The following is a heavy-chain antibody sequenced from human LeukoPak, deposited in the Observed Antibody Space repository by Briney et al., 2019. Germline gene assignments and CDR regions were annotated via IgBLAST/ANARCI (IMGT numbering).Heavy chain of an antibody. J-gene: IGHJ4*02. D-gene: IGHD3-16*01. CDR3: ATRSASSYGGVFDF. CDR2: INTDNGNT. V-gene: IGHV1-3*04. Sequence: ASVKVSCKASGYTFTHYAMHWVRQAPGQGLEWMDWINTDNGNTKYSQKFQGRVTLTRDTSAKIAYMEVTSLRSEDTAVYYCATRSASSYGGVFDFWGQGSLVIVSS. CDR1: GYTFTHYA.